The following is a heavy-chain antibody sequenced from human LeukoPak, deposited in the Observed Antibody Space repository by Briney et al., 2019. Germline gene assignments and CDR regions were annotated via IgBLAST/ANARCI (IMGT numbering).Heavy chain of an antibody. V-gene: IGHV4-4*07. D-gene: IGHD2-8*01. CDR1: GGSISSYY. Sequence: PSETLSLTCTVSGGSISSYYWSWIRQPAGKGLEWIGRIYTSGSTNYNPSLKSRVTMSVDTSKNQFSLKLSSVTAADTAVYYCARHRANGVWVAFDIWGQGTKVTVSS. J-gene: IGHJ3*02. CDR2: IYTSGST. CDR3: ARHRANGVWVAFDI.